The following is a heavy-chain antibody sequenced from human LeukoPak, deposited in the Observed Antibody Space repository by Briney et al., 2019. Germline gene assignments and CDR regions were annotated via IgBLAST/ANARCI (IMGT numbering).Heavy chain of an antibody. CDR2: IYTSGST. Sequence: SETLSLTCTVSGGSISSYYWSWIRQPPGKGLEWIGRIYTSGSTNYNPSLKSRVTISVDTSKNQFSLKLSSVTAADTAVYYCARDVSRVGARVEDWFDPWGQGTLVTVSS. D-gene: IGHD1-26*01. CDR3: ARDVSRVGARVEDWFDP. V-gene: IGHV4-4*08. CDR1: GGSISSYY. J-gene: IGHJ5*02.